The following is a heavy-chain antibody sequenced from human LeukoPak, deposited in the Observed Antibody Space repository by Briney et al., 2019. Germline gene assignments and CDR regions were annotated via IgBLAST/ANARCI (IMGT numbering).Heavy chain of an antibody. CDR3: AKRGETLNYYYYMDV. D-gene: IGHD6-25*01. V-gene: IGHV3-23*01. CDR2: ISGSGGST. Sequence: GGSLRLSCAASGFTFSSYGMSWARQAPGKGLEWVSAISGSGGSTYYADSVKGRFTISRDNSKNTLYLQMNSLRAEDTAVYYCAKRGETLNYYYYMDVWGKGTTVTISS. J-gene: IGHJ6*03. CDR1: GFTFSSYG.